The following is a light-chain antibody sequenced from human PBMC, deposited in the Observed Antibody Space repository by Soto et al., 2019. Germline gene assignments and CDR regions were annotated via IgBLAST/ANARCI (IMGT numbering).Light chain of an antibody. Sequence: EIVLTQSPATLSLSPGEGATLSCRASQSVSNNYLAWYQQKPGQAPRLLIYGASNRATGIPDRFSGSGSGTDFTLTISRLEPEDFAVYYCQQRSNWPPWTFGQGTKVDIK. CDR1: QSVSNNY. CDR2: GAS. CDR3: QQRSNWPPWT. V-gene: IGKV3D-20*02. J-gene: IGKJ1*01.